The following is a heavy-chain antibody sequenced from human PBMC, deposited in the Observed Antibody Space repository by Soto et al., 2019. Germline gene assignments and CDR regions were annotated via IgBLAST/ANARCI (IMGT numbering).Heavy chain of an antibody. Sequence: QVQLVESGGGVVQPGRSLRLSCAASGFTFSSYAMPWVRQAPGKGLEWVAVISYDGSNKYYADSVKGRFTISRDNSKNTLYLQMNSLRAEDTAVYYCAGHTELSYYYYYGMDVWGQGTTVTVSS. CDR1: GFTFSSYA. CDR2: ISYDGSNK. J-gene: IGHJ6*02. V-gene: IGHV3-30-3*01. CDR3: AGHTELSYYYYYGMDV. D-gene: IGHD5-18*01.